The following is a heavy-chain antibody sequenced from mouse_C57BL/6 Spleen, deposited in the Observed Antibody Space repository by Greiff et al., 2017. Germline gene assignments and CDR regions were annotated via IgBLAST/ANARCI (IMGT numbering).Heavy chain of an antibody. V-gene: IGHV1-55*01. Sequence: QVQLQQPGAELVKPGASVKLSCKASGYTFTSYWITWVKQRPGQGLEWIGEIYPGSGSTNYNQKFKSKATLTVDTSASTAYMQLSSLTSEATAVYNWARSPDYGSSVWYFDVRGTGTTVTVSS. J-gene: IGHJ1*03. CDR1: GYTFTSYW. CDR2: IYPGSGST. D-gene: IGHD1-1*01. CDR3: ARSPDYGSSVWYFDV.